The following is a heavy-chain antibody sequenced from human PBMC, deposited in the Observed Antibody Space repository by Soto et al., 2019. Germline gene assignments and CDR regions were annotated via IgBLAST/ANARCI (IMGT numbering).Heavy chain of an antibody. V-gene: IGHV4-34*01. J-gene: IGHJ4*02. D-gene: IGHD3-3*01. CDR3: ARGRNEDFWSNDYTGYFFDY. CDR2: INHSGRT. CDR1: GGSFRGYY. Sequence: QVQLQQWGAGLLKPSETLSLTCAVSGGSFRGYYWNWIRQPPGKGLEWIGEINHSGRTNYNPALKSRVTMSVDTSEKNFSLRLSPVTAADTAVYYCARGRNEDFWSNDYTGYFFDYWGQGTLVTVSS.